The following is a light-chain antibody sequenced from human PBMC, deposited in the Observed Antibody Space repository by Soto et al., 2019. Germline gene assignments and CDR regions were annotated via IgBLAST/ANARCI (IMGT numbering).Light chain of an antibody. J-gene: IGKJ3*01. CDR3: QQFDDYPLT. CDR1: QGISSA. Sequence: AIRLTQSPSSMSASVGDSVTITCRASQGISSALAWYHQTPGQAPKLLIYDASTLASRVPSRFSGSRSGTDFTLTVSSLQPEDFATYYCQQFDDYPLTFGPGTKVHI. CDR2: DAS. V-gene: IGKV1D-13*01.